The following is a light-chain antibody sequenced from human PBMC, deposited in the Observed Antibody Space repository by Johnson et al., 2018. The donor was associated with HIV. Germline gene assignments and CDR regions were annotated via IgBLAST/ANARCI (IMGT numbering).Light chain of an antibody. J-gene: IGLJ1*01. CDR1: SSNIGNYS. Sequence: QSVLTQPPSVSAAPGQKVTISCSGSSSNIGNYSVSWYQQLPGTAPKLLIYETNKRPSGIPDRFSASKSRTSATLAITVLQPADEAEYYCGTWDSSLGAHYGCGRGTKVSVL. CDR3: GTWDSSLGAHYG. V-gene: IGLV1-51*02. CDR2: ETN.